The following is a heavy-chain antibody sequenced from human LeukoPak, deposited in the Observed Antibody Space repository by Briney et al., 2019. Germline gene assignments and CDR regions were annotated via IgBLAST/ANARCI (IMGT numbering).Heavy chain of an antibody. CDR3: ARAASGKPSYYFDY. J-gene: IGHJ4*02. D-gene: IGHD2-15*01. Sequence: SETLSLTCTVSGDSISSYYWSWIRQHPGKGLEWIGYIYYSGSTYYNPSLKSRVTISVDTSKNQFSLKLSSVTAADTAVYYCARAASGKPSYYFDYWGQGTLVTVSS. CDR1: GDSISSYY. CDR2: IYYSGST. V-gene: IGHV4-59*06.